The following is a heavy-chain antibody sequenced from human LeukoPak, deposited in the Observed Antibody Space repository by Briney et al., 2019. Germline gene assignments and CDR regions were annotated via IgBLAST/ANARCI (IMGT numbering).Heavy chain of an antibody. V-gene: IGHV3-48*01. Sequence: GGSLRLSCAASGFTFGSYSMNWVRQAPGKGLEWVSYISSSSSTIYYADSVKGRFTISRDNAKNSLYLQMNSLRAEDTAVYYCAREVYEQWLVQFDYWGQGTLVTVSS. CDR3: AREVYEQWLVQFDY. CDR2: ISSSSSTI. J-gene: IGHJ4*02. D-gene: IGHD6-19*01. CDR1: GFTFGSYS.